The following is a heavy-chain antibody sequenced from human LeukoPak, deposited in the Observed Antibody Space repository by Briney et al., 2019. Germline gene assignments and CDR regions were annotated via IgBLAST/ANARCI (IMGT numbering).Heavy chain of an antibody. CDR3: VKDVWAVITTEFDY. Sequence: PGGSLRLSCAASGFTFNRYSMGWVRQAPGKGLEWVSVVSVSGGTTNYADSVKGRFTISRDNSKNTVYLQMNSLRVEDTAVYFCVKDVWAVITTEFDYWGQGTLVTVSS. CDR1: GFTFNRYS. D-gene: IGHD3-22*01. CDR2: VSVSGGTT. V-gene: IGHV3-23*01. J-gene: IGHJ4*02.